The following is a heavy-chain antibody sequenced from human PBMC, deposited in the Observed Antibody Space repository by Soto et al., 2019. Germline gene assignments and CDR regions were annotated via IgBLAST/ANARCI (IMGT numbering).Heavy chain of an antibody. CDR2: INPILGIP. D-gene: IGHD5-12*01. CDR3: ARGGVDVVATSAFDY. Sequence: QVKLVQSGAEVKKPGSSVKVSCKASGATYSNSAISWVRQAPGQGLEWMGGINPILGIPDYAHKFQGRVTITADESTNTVYMDLGSLRSEDTALYFCARGGVDVVATSAFDYWGQGTLVTVSS. CDR1: GATYSNSA. J-gene: IGHJ4*02. V-gene: IGHV1-69*10.